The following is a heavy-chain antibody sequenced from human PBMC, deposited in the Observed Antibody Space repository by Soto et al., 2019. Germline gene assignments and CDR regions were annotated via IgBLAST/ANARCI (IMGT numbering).Heavy chain of an antibody. Sequence: ASVKCSFNASGYTFTSYVISWVRQAPGQGLDWIGWISAYNGNTNYAQKLQGRVTMTTDTSTSTAYMELRSLRSDDTAVYYCASRSGYYDSSVYGLDAYWGQGTLVTVSS. J-gene: IGHJ4*02. CDR3: ASRSGYYDSSVYGLDAY. CDR2: ISAYNGNT. V-gene: IGHV1-18*01. D-gene: IGHD3-22*01. CDR1: GYTFTSYV.